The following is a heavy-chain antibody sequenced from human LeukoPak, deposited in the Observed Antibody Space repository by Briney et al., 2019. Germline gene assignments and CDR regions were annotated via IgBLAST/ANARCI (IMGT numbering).Heavy chain of an antibody. J-gene: IGHJ4*02. CDR3: ARIQNGYFDY. CDR2: IYYSGST. V-gene: IGHV4-59*01. Sequence: SETLSRTCTVPGGSISTYFWSWIRQPPGKGLEWIGYIYYSGSTNYSPSLESRVTISVDTSKKQFSLKLSSVTAADTAVYYCARIQNGYFDYWGQGTLVTVSS. CDR1: GGSISTYF. D-gene: IGHD1-1*01.